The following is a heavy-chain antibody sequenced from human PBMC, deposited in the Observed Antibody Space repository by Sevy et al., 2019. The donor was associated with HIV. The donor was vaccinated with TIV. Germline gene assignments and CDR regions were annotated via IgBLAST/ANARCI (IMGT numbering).Heavy chain of an antibody. Sequence: SETLSLTCTVSGDSISSYHWSWIRRPAGKGLEWIGRTHTSGSTNYNPSLKSRVTMSVDTSKSQISLNVSAVTAADTAVYYCARGRSGDYGLDYWGQGTLVTVSS. J-gene: IGHJ4*02. V-gene: IGHV4-4*07. CDR2: THTSGST. D-gene: IGHD4-17*01. CDR1: GDSISSYH. CDR3: ARGRSGDYGLDY.